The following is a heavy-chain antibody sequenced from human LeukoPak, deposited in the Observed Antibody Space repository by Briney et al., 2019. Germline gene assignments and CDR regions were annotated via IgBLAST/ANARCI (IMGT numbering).Heavy chain of an antibody. J-gene: IGHJ4*02. CDR1: GFTFSSYP. CDR2: ISYDGSNK. Sequence: GGSLRLSCAASGFTFSSYPMHWVRQAPGKGLEWVGVISYDGSNKYSADSVKGRFTISRDNSKNTLYLQVSSLRPEDTAVYECESDGGSYCTSGTHYYFDYWGQGTLVTVSS. D-gene: IGHD3-10*01. V-gene: IGHV3-30-3*01. CDR3: ESDGGSYCTSGTHYYFDY.